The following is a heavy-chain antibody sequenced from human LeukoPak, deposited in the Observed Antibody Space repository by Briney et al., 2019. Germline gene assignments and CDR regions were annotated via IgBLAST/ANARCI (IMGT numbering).Heavy chain of an antibody. J-gene: IGHJ4*02. CDR1: GGSISSGDYY. CDR2: IYYSGST. V-gene: IGHV4-30-4*08. Sequence: SQTLSLTCTVSGGSISSGDYYWSWIRQPPGEGLEWIGYIYYSGSTYYNPSLKSRVTISVDTSKNQFSLKLSSVTAADTAVYYCAREVLRFQRAHDYWGQGTLVTVSS. CDR3: AREVLRFQRAHDY. D-gene: IGHD3-3*01.